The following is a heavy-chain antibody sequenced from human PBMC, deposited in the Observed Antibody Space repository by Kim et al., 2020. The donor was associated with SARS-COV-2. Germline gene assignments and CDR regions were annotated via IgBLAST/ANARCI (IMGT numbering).Heavy chain of an antibody. J-gene: IGHJ6*01. CDR3: PRSYCSGGCCHWYYYYG. V-gene: IGHV3-53*01. Sequence: GGSLRLSCAASGFTVSGNYMTWVRQAPGKGLEWVSVIYGGANTYYTDSVKGRFTISRDTSKNTLYLQMNSLRGEDTAVYYFPRSYCSGGCCHWYYYYG. CDR1: GFTVSGNY. D-gene: IGHD2-15*01. CDR2: IYGGANT.